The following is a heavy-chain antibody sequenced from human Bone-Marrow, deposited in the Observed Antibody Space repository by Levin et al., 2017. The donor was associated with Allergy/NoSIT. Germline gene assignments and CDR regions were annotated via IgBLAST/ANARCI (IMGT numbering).Heavy chain of an antibody. CDR3: AGGPRMTSVTTGDY. J-gene: IGHJ4*02. Sequence: ASVKVSCRASGYTFIAYYLQWIRQAPGQGLEWMGRINPNSGDTDYAQKFQGRVTMTRDTSINTVYTELSRLDSADTAVYYCAGGPRMTSVTTGDYWGQGTLVTVSS. CDR1: GYTFIAYY. CDR2: INPNSGDT. D-gene: IGHD4-17*01. V-gene: IGHV1-2*06.